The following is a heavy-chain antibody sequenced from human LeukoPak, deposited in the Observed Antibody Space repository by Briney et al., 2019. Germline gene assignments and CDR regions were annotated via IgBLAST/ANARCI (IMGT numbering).Heavy chain of an antibody. J-gene: IGHJ4*02. CDR1: GYTFTGYY. CDR2: INPNSGGT. V-gene: IGHV1-2*06. CDR3: ARGDMIVVVTPYDY. Sequence: ASVKVSCKASGYTFTGYYMHWVRQAPGQGLEWMGRINPNSGGTNYAQKFQGRVTMTRDTSISTAYMELSRLRSVDTAVYYCARGDMIVVVTPYDYWGQGTLVTVSS. D-gene: IGHD3-22*01.